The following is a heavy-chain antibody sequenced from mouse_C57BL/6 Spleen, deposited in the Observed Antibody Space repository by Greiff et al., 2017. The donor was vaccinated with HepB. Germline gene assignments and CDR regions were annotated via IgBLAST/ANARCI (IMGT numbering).Heavy chain of an antibody. CDR2: IDPNSGGT. V-gene: IGHV1-72*01. J-gene: IGHJ2*01. CDR1: GYTFTSYW. D-gene: IGHD2-3*01. Sequence: QQSCKASGYTFTSYWMHWVKQRPGRGLEWIGRIDPNSGGTKYNEKFKSKATLTVDKPSSTAYMQLSSLTSEDSAVYYCAREGGGYYPFDYWGQGTTLTVSS. CDR3: AREGGGYYPFDY.